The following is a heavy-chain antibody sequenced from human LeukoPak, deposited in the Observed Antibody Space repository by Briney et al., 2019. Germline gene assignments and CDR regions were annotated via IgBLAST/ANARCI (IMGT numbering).Heavy chain of an antibody. Sequence: GGSLRLSCAASGFTFSSYEMNWVRQAPGKGLEWVSFISSGGSTIYYADSVKGRFTISRDNAKNSLYLQMNSLSAEDTAVYYCARGGHYYDSSGYYEDDYWGQGTLVTVSS. J-gene: IGHJ4*02. CDR3: ARGGHYYDSSGYYEDDY. D-gene: IGHD3-22*01. V-gene: IGHV3-48*03. CDR2: ISSGGSTI. CDR1: GFTFSSYE.